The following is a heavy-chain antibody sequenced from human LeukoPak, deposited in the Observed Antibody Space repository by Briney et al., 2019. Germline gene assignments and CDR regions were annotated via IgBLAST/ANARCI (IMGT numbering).Heavy chain of an antibody. CDR1: GFTFSSYA. J-gene: IGHJ4*02. CDR2: ISSNGGST. V-gene: IGHV3-64*01. CDR3: ATDLAVAGTGLRY. Sequence: GGSLRLSCAASGFTFSSYAMHWVRQAPGKGLEYVSAISSNGGSTYYANSVKGRFTISRDNAKNSLYLQMNSLRAEDTAVYYCATDLAVAGTGLRYWGQGTLVTVSS. D-gene: IGHD6-19*01.